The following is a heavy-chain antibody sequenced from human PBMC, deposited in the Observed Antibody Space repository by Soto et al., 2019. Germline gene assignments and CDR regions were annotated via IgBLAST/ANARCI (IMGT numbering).Heavy chain of an antibody. CDR1: GYTFTSYY. Sequence: ASVQVSCKASGYTFTSYYMHWVRQAPGQGLEWMGIINPSGGSTSYAQKFQGRVTMTRDTSTSTVYMELSSLRSEDTAVYYCARVAPAFGAAAGTLDYWGQGTLVTVSS. D-gene: IGHD6-13*01. CDR3: ARVAPAFGAAAGTLDY. V-gene: IGHV1-46*01. J-gene: IGHJ4*02. CDR2: INPSGGST.